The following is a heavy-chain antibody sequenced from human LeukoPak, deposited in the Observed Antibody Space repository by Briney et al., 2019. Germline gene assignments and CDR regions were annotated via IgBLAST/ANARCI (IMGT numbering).Heavy chain of an antibody. D-gene: IGHD2-15*01. CDR1: GFTFSSSA. Sequence: GGSLRLSCAASGFTFSSSAMSWVRQAPGKGLEWVSAISNNGGYTYYADSVQGRFTISRDNSKSTLCLRMNSMRAEDTAVYYCAKQLGYCSDGSCYFPYWGQGTLVTVSS. CDR3: AKQLGYCSDGSCYFPY. J-gene: IGHJ4*02. V-gene: IGHV3-23*01. CDR2: ISNNGGYT.